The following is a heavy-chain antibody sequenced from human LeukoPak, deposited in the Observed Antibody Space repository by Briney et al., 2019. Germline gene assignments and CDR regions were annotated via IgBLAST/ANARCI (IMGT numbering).Heavy chain of an antibody. V-gene: IGHV1-46*01. J-gene: IGHJ4*02. CDR1: GYTFTSYY. CDR2: INPSGGST. CDR3: ARAIAAAGLDY. Sequence: ASVKVSCKASGYTFTSYYMHWVRQAPGQGLEWVGIINPSGGSTSYAQKFQGRVTMTRDTSTSTVYMELSSLRSEDTAVYYCARAIAAAGLDYWGQGTLVTVSS. D-gene: IGHD6-13*01.